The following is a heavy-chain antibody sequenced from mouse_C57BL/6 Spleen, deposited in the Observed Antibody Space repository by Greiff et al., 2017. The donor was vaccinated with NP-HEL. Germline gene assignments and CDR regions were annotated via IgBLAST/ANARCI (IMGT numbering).Heavy chain of an antibody. CDR3: AKNLNYDYDEGWYFDV. J-gene: IGHJ1*03. V-gene: IGHV2-5*01. CDR1: GFSLTSYG. D-gene: IGHD2-4*01. Sequence: QVQLQQSGPGLVQPSQSLSITCTVSGFSLTSYGVHWVRQSPGKGLEWLGVIWRGGSTDYNAAFMSRLSITKDNSKSQVFFKMNSLQADDTAIYYCAKNLNYDYDEGWYFDVWGTGTTVTVSS. CDR2: IWRGGST.